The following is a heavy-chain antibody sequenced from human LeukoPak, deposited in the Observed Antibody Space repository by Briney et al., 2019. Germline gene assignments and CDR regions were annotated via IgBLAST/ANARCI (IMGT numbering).Heavy chain of an antibody. V-gene: IGHV3-7*01. CDR3: AREGNYGPVDY. D-gene: IGHD3-10*01. CDR2: IKQDGSEK. J-gene: IGHJ4*02. CDR1: GFTFSAYW. Sequence: GGSLRLSCAASGFTFSAYWMSWVRQAPEKGLEWVANIKQDGSEKYYVDSVEGRFTISRDNAENSLYLQMNSLRAEDTAVYYCAREGNYGPVDYWGQGTLVTVSS.